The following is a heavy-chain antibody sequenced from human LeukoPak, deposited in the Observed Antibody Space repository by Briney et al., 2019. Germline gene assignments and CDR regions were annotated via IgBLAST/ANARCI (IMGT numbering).Heavy chain of an antibody. V-gene: IGHV3-30*18. CDR1: GFTFSSYG. Sequence: GGSLRLSCAASGFTFSSYGMHWVRQAPGKGLEWVAVISYDGSNKYYADSVKGRFTISRDNSKNTLYLQMNSLRAEDTAVYYCAKTTYYYDSSGHYYLDYWGQGTLVTVSS. D-gene: IGHD3-22*01. CDR3: AKTTYYYDSSGHYYLDY. CDR2: ISYDGSNK. J-gene: IGHJ4*02.